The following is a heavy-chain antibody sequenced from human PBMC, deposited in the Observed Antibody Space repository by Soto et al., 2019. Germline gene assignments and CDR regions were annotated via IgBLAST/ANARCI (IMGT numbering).Heavy chain of an antibody. V-gene: IGHV1-69*06. D-gene: IGHD3-22*01. J-gene: IGHJ4*02. CDR1: GGTFSSYA. Sequence: QVQLVQSGAEVKKPGSSVKVSCKASGGTFSSYAISWVRQAPGQGLEWMGGIIPIVGTANYAQKFQGRLTITADKYTSKAYMELSSLRSEDTAVYYCARGEMEYDSSGYQYDYWGQGTLVTVSS. CDR3: ARGEMEYDSSGYQYDY. CDR2: IIPIVGTA.